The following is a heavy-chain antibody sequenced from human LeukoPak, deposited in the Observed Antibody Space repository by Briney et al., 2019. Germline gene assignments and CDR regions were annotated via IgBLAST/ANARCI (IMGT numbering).Heavy chain of an antibody. CDR3: IVDQRYFYYGMDV. V-gene: IGHV4-39*01. Sequence: SETLSLTCTVSGGSISSSSYYWGWIRQPPGKGLEWIGNIYYSGSTYYNPSLQSRVTISVDRSKNQFSLKLSAVTAADTAVYYGIVDQRYFYYGMDVWGQGTTVTVSS. J-gene: IGHJ6*02. CDR1: GGSISSSSYY. CDR2: IYYSGST. D-gene: IGHD1-26*01.